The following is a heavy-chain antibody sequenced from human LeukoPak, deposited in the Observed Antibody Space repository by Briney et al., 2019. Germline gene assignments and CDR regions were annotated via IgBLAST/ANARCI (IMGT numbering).Heavy chain of an antibody. J-gene: IGHJ4*02. D-gene: IGHD6-19*01. CDR3: ARDLGNGWYGFD. CDR2: INTANGHT. CDR1: GYIFNKYA. V-gene: IGHV1-3*04. Sequence: ASVKVSCKASGYIFNKYAMHWVRQAPGQRLEWMGWINTANGHTGYSQKFQGRVTITRDTSASTGYMELSSLRSEDTAVYYCARDLGNGWYGFDWGQGTLVTVSS.